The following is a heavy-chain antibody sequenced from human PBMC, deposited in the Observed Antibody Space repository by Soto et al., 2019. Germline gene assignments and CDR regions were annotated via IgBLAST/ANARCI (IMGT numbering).Heavy chain of an antibody. D-gene: IGHD1-1*01. J-gene: IGHJ4*02. V-gene: IGHV3-23*01. CDR1: GFTFSSYA. CDR3: AKDTGLGGTGSLCFVD. Sequence: EVELLESGGGLVQPGGSLRRSCAASGFTFSSYAMSWVRQAPGKGLEWVSTISGSGGSTYYADSVKGRFTISRDNSKHTLYLQMNSLRAEDTAVYHCAKDTGLGGTGSLCFVDWGQRTLVTVSS. CDR2: ISGSGGST.